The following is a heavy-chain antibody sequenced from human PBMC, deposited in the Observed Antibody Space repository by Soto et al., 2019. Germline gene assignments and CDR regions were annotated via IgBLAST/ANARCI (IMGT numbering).Heavy chain of an antibody. D-gene: IGHD3-22*01. Sequence: SETLSLTCTVSGGSISSGGYYWSWIRQHPGKGLEWIGYIYYSGSTYYNPSLKSRVTISVDTSKSQFSLKLSSVTAADTAVYYCARDKSSGYPRTKYYFDYWGQGTLVTVSS. J-gene: IGHJ4*02. CDR3: ARDKSSGYPRTKYYFDY. CDR1: GGSISSGGYY. V-gene: IGHV4-31*03. CDR2: IYYSGST.